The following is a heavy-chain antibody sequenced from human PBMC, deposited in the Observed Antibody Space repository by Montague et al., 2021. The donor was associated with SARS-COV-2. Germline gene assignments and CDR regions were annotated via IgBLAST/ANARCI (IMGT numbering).Heavy chain of an antibody. CDR1: GGSVSSSPCN. J-gene: IGHJ6*03. CDR3: ASSYYYGSGTYVYNYYMDV. CDR2: IAYSGRT. D-gene: IGHD3-10*01. Sequence: SETLSLTCTVSGGSVSSSPCNWGWIRQPPGRGLEWVGSIAYSGRTYFXPSLESRLTISVDSSENQFSLRLSSVTAADTAVYYCASSYYYGSGTYVYNYYMDVWGKGTTVTVSS. V-gene: IGHV4-39*01.